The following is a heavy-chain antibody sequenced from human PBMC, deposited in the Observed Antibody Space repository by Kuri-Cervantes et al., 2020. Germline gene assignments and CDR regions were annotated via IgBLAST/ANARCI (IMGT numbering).Heavy chain of an antibody. CDR1: GFTFSDYY. CDR2: ISSSGTTI. J-gene: IGHJ6*02. Sequence: LSLTCAASGFTFSDYYINWIRQAPGRGLEWVSYISSSGTTIFYADSVKGRFTISRDNSKNSLYLQMNSLRAGDTAVYYCARVLPKYYDFWSGFHYYYYGMDVWGQGTTVTVSS. CDR3: ARVLPKYYDFWSGFHYYYYGMDV. V-gene: IGHV3-11*04. D-gene: IGHD3-3*01.